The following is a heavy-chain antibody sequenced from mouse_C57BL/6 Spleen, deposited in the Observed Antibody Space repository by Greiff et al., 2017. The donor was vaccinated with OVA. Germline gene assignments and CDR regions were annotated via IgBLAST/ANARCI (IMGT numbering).Heavy chain of an antibody. Sequence: QVQLKQPGAELVKPGASVKLSCKASGYTFTSYWMHWVKQRPGRGLGWIGRIDPNSGGTKYNEKFKSKATMTVDKPSSTAYMQLSSLTSEDSAVYYCARSLGEYYFDYWGQGTTLTVPS. CDR1: GYTFTSYW. D-gene: IGHD4-1*01. CDR3: ARSLGEYYFDY. J-gene: IGHJ2*01. V-gene: IGHV1-72*01. CDR2: IDPNSGGT.